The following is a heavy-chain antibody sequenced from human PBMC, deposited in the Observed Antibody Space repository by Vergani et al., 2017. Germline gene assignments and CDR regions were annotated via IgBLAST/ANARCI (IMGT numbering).Heavy chain of an antibody. Sequence: QVQLQESGPGLVKPSETLSLTCTVSGGSTSSYYWSWIRQPPGKGLEWIGYIYYSGSTKYNPSLKSRVTISVDTSKNQFSLKLSSVTAADTAVYYCARGPDIVVVPAAIYYYYGMDVWGQGTTVTVSS. CDR3: ARGPDIVVVPAAIYYYYGMDV. J-gene: IGHJ6*02. CDR2: IYYSGST. V-gene: IGHV4-59*01. D-gene: IGHD2-2*01. CDR1: GGSTSSYY.